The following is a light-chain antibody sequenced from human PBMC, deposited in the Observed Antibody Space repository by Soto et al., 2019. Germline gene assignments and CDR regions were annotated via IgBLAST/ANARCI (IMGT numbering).Light chain of an antibody. CDR1: SSDVGGYNF. J-gene: IGLJ3*02. Sequence: QSALTQPASVSGSPGQSITISCTGTSSDVGGYNFVSWYQQHPGKAPRLMIFEVNNRPSGVSDLFSGSKSGNTASLTISGLQAEDLADYYCSSYTFSSTLVVFGGGTKLTVL. CDR3: SSYTFSSTLVV. V-gene: IGLV2-14*01. CDR2: EVN.